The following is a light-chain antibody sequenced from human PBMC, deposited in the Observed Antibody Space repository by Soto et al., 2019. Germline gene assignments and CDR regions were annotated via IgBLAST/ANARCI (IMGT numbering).Light chain of an antibody. CDR1: SSDVGSYDF. CDR3: SSYSSSTVRYV. J-gene: IGLJ1*01. CDR2: EVS. Sequence: QSALTQPASVPGSPGQSITMSCTGTSSDVGSYDFVSWYQQHPGKAPKLLIYEVSNRPSGVSARFSGSKSDNTASLTISGLQAADEADYFCSSYSSSTVRYVFGSGTKLTVL. V-gene: IGLV2-14*01.